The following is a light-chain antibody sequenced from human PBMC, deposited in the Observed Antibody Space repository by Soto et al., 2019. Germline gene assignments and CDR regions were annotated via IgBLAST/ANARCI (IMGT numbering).Light chain of an antibody. Sequence: DIQMTQSPSFLSASVGDRVTITCQASQDIDKFLNWYQQKPGKAPKLLIDDASNLQAGVPLRFSGSGSGTDFTFTISSLQPEDIATYYCQQYHDLPITFGQGTRLEI. CDR2: DAS. CDR3: QQYHDLPIT. J-gene: IGKJ5*01. CDR1: QDIDKF. V-gene: IGKV1-33*01.